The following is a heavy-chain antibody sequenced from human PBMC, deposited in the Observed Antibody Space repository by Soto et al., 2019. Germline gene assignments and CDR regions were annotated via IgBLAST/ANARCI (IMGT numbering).Heavy chain of an antibody. J-gene: IGHJ4*02. V-gene: IGHV1-24*01. CDR3: ATSPVGIPYSSGWRRTFDY. CDR1: GYTFTGYY. Sequence: GASVKVSCKTSGYTFTGYYMHWVRQAPGQGLEWMGGFDPEDGETIYAQKFQGRVTMTEDTSTDSAYMELSSLRSEDTAVYYCATSPVGIPYSSGWRRTFDYWGQGTLVTVSS. CDR2: FDPEDGET. D-gene: IGHD6-19*01.